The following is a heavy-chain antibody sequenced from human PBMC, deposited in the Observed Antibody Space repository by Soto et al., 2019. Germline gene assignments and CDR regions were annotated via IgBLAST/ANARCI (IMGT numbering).Heavy chain of an antibody. CDR1: XYXXTSXY. J-gene: IGHJ3*02. D-gene: IGHD2-15*01. CDR3: ARFDSPNCSGGSCYSAFDI. CDR2: INPSGGST. V-gene: IGHV1-46*03. Sequence: SXYXXTSXYMHWXRXXPGXXXXWMGIINPSGGSTSYAQKFQGRVTMTRDTSTSTVYMELSSLRSEDTAVYYCARFDSPNCSGGSCYSAFDIWGQGTMVTVSS.